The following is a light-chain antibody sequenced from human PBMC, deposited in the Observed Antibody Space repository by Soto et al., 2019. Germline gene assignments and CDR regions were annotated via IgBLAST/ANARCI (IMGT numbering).Light chain of an antibody. CDR1: RSDVGGYNY. CDR3: LSYADTAYV. J-gene: IGLJ1*01. CDR2: EVS. Sequence: SVLTQPPSSSGAPGQSVTLSCPGTRSDVGGYNYVSWYQQYPGKVPKLMIYEVSERPSGVPDRFSGSKSGNTAFLTVSGLQAEDEADYYCLSYADTAYVFGTGTKVTVL. V-gene: IGLV2-8*01.